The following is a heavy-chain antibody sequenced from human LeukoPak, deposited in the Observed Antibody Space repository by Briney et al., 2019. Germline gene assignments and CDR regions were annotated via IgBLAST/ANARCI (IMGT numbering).Heavy chain of an antibody. D-gene: IGHD3-10*01. CDR3: ATPYGSGTDHAFDI. V-gene: IGHV1-2*02. Sequence: ASVKVSCKAPGYTFTGYYMHWVRQAPGQGHEWMGWINPNRGGTNSAQKFQGRVTMTRDTSISTAYIELSRLRSDDTAVYYCATPYGSGTDHAFDIWGQGTMVTVSS. CDR1: GYTFTGYY. J-gene: IGHJ3*02. CDR2: INPNRGGT.